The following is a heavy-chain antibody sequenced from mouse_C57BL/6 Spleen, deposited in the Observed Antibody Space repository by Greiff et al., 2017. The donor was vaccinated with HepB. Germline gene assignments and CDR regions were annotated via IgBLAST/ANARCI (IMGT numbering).Heavy chain of an antibody. D-gene: IGHD1-1*01. CDR1: GYTFTDYE. Sequence: VQLQQSGAELVRPGASVTLSCKASGYTFTDYEMHWVKQTPVHGLEWIGAIDPETGGTAYNQKFKGKAILTADKSSSTAYMELRSLTSEDSAVYYCTKYGSYAMDDWGQGTSVTVSS. V-gene: IGHV1-15*01. J-gene: IGHJ4*01. CDR3: TKYGSYAMDD. CDR2: IDPETGGT.